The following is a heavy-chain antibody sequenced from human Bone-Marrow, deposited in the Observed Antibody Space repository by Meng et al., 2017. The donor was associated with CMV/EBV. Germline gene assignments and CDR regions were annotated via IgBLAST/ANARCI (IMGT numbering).Heavy chain of an antibody. J-gene: IGHJ4*02. D-gene: IGHD6-13*01. Sequence: ASVKVSCKASGGTFSSYAISWVRQAPGQGLEWMGIINPSGGSTSYAQKFQGRVTMTRDTSTSTVYMELSSLRSEDTAVYYCARNKLSSSWHTTGEFDYWGQGTLVTVSS. V-gene: IGHV1-46*01. CDR3: ARNKLSSSWHTTGEFDY. CDR2: INPSGGST. CDR1: GGTFSSYA.